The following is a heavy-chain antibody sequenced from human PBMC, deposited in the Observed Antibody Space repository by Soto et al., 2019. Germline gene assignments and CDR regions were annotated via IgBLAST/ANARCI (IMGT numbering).Heavy chain of an antibody. V-gene: IGHV3-23*01. D-gene: IGHD3-10*01. Sequence: PGGALRLSCAAPGFTFSRYALSWVRQAPGKGLEWVSAISGSGGSTYYADSVKGRFTISRDNSKNTLYLQMNSLRAEDTAVYYCANLGGLYYGYNIWGQGTMVTVSS. CDR3: ANLGGLYYGYNI. J-gene: IGHJ3*02. CDR2: ISGSGGST. CDR1: GFTFSRYA.